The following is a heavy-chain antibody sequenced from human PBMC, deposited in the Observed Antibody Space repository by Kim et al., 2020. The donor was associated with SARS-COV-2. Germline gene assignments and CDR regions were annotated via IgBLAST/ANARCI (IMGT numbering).Heavy chain of an antibody. J-gene: IGHJ4*02. CDR3: AKDGIGGYYFDY. V-gene: IGHV3-9*01. Sequence: GYADSVKGRFTISRDNAKNSLYLQMNSLRAEDTALYYCAKDGIGGYYFDYWGQGTLVTVSS. D-gene: IGHD6-25*01.